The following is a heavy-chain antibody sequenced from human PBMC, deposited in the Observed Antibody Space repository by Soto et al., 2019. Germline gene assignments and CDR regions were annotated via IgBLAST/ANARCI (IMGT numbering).Heavy chain of an antibody. CDR1: GFTFNKFA. CDR3: VKASKGEYYYYYNGVDV. V-gene: IGHV3-64D*06. Sequence: GGSLRLSCSASGFTFNKFAMHWVRQAPGTGLEYVSGISDTGGSTFHADSVKGRFTISRDNSKGTLFLQMSSLRAEDTAVYYCVKASKGEYYYYYNGVDVWGQGTTVTVSS. D-gene: IGHD2-21*01. CDR2: ISDTGGST. J-gene: IGHJ6*02.